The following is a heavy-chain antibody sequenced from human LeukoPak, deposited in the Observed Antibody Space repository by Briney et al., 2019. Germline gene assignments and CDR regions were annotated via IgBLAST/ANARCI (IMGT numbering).Heavy chain of an antibody. CDR1: GYSFTSYW. V-gene: IGHV5-51*01. CDR3: ARHGCSSTSCYVGYYYYGMDV. D-gene: IGHD2-2*01. CDR2: IYPGDSDT. Sequence: ESLKISCKGSGYSFTSYWIGWVRQMPGKGLEWMGIIYPGDSDTRYSPSFQGQVTISADKSISTAYLQWSSLKASDTAMYYCARHGCSSTSCYVGYYYYGMDVWGQGTTVTVSS. J-gene: IGHJ6*02.